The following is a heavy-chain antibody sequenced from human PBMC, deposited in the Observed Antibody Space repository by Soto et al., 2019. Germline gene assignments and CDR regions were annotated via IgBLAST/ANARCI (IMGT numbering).Heavy chain of an antibody. CDR3: ARDLAGEGMITFGGVIAPNWFDP. J-gene: IGHJ5*02. Sequence: ASVKVSCQASGYTYTSYGISWVRQAPGQGLEWMGWISAYNGNTNYAQKLQGRVTMTTDTSTSTAYMELRSLRSDDTAVYYCARDLAGEGMITFGGVIAPNWFDPWG. CDR1: GYTYTSYG. D-gene: IGHD3-16*02. CDR2: ISAYNGNT. V-gene: IGHV1-18*01.